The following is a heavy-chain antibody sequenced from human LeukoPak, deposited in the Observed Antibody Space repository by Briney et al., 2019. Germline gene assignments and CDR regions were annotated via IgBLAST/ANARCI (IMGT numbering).Heavy chain of an antibody. CDR3: ARHRFLGYGYALSFDP. J-gene: IGHJ5*02. Sequence: SETLSLTCAVYGGSFSGYYWSWIRQPPGKGLEWIGEINHSGSTNYNPSLKSRVTISADTSKNQFSLKLSSVTAADTAVYYCARHRFLGYGYALSFDPWGQGTLVTVSS. D-gene: IGHD5-18*01. V-gene: IGHV4-34*01. CDR1: GGSFSGYY. CDR2: INHSGST.